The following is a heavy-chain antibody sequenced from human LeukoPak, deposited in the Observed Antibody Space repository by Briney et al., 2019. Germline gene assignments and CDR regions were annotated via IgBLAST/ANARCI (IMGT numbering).Heavy chain of an antibody. CDR3: ARDLSGFDP. CDR1: GGSISSGGYS. V-gene: IGHV4-30-2*01. J-gene: IGHJ5*02. CDR2: IHHSGST. D-gene: IGHD1-26*01. Sequence: SETLSLTCAVSGGSISSGGYSWSWIRQPPGKGLEWIGYIHHSGSTYYNPSLKSRVTISVDRSKNQFSLKLSSVTTADTAVYYCARDLSGFDPWGQGTLVTVSS.